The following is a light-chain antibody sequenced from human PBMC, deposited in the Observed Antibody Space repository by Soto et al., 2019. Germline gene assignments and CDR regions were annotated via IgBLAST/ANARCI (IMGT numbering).Light chain of an antibody. CDR1: QSVNSNY. Sequence: EIVMTQSPATLSVSPWERATLSCRASQSVNSNYLAWYQQKPGQAPRLLIYGISSRATGIPDRFSGSGSGTDFTLTISRLEPEDFAVYYCQQYGSSPPITFGQGTRLEIK. J-gene: IGKJ5*01. V-gene: IGKV3-20*01. CDR3: QQYGSSPPIT. CDR2: GIS.